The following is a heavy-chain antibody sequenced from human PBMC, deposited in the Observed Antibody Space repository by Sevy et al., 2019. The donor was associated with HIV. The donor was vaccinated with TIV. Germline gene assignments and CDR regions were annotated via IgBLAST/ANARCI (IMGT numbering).Heavy chain of an antibody. V-gene: IGHV3-49*03. J-gene: IGHJ4*02. CDR1: GFTFGDYA. D-gene: IGHD6-13*01. CDR2: IRSKAYSGTT. CDR3: TRGRIAAAGPFDY. Sequence: GGSLRLSCTASGFTFGDYAMSWFRQAPGKGLEWVGFIRSKAYSGTTEYAASVKGRFTISRDDSKSIAYLQMNSLKTEDTAVYYCTRGRIAAAGPFDYWGQGTLVTVSS.